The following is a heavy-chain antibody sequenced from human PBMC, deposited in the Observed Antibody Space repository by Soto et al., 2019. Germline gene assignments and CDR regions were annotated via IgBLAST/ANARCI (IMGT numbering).Heavy chain of an antibody. CDR1: GAPISTDNW. J-gene: IGHJ5*01. V-gene: IGHV4-4*02. CDR3: ARHSSYYYDSSAYYDS. CDR2: IYHGGNT. D-gene: IGHD3-22*01. Sequence: QVHLQESGPGLVQSSGTLSLTCGVSGAPISTDNWWTWVRQPPGKGLEWIGEIYHGGNTNYRPSLKSRVSISVDKAKNQFSLRLSSVTAADTAVYSCARHSSYYYDSSAYYDSWGQGALVTVSS.